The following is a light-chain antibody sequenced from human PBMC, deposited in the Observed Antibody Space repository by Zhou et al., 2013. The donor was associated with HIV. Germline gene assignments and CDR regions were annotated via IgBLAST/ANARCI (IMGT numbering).Light chain of an antibody. CDR2: DAS. Sequence: DIQMTQSPSSLSASVGDRVTITCQASQDISNYLNWYQQKPGKAPKLLIYDASNLETGVPSRFSGSGSGTDFTFTISSLQPEDFATYYCQQYYTTPWTLAK. V-gene: IGKV1-33*01. CDR3: QQYYTTPWT. CDR1: QDISNY. J-gene: IGKJ1*01.